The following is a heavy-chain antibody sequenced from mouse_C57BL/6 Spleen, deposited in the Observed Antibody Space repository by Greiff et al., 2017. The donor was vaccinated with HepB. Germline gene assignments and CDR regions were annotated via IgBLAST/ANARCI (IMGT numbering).Heavy chain of an antibody. D-gene: IGHD2-4*01. J-gene: IGHJ3*01. CDR1: GYSITSGYY. V-gene: IGHV3-6*01. Sequence: EVQLVESGPGLVKPSQSLSLTCSVTGYSITSGYYWNWIRQFPGNKLEWMGYISYDGSNNYNPSLKNRISITRDTSKNQFFLKLNSVTTEDTATYYCARGLYYDYDGAYWGQGTLVTVSA. CDR3: ARGLYYDYDGAY. CDR2: ISYDGSN.